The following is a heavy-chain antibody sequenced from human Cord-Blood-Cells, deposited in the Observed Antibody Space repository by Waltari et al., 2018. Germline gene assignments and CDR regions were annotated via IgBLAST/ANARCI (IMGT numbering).Heavy chain of an antibody. CDR1: GYTFTSYD. J-gene: IGHJ1*01. Sequence: QVQLVQSGAEVKKPGASVKVSCKASGYTFTSYDINWVRPATRQGLEWMGWMNPNSGNTGYAQKFQGRVTMTRNTSISTAYMELSSLRSEDTAVYYCARGVRGSYSSSFRYQHWGQGTLVTVSS. V-gene: IGHV1-8*01. CDR2: MNPNSGNT. CDR3: ARGVRGSYSSSFRYQH. D-gene: IGHD6-13*01.